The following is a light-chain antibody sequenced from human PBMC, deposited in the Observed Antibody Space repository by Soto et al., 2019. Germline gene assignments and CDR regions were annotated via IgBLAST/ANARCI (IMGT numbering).Light chain of an antibody. V-gene: IGLV2-14*01. CDR3: SSYTSSSTLAYV. CDR1: SSDLGASNY. Sequence: QSALTQPASVSAYPGQSITISCTGTSSDLGASNYVSWYQQHPGKAPKLIIYEVNNRPSGVSNRFSGSKSGSTASLTISGLQAEDEADYYCSSYTSSSTLAYVFGTGTKLTVL. CDR2: EVN. J-gene: IGLJ1*01.